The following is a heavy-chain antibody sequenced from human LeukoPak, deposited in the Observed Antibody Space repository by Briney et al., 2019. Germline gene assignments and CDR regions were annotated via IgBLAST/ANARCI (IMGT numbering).Heavy chain of an antibody. CDR1: GYSFTSYW. Sequence: GESLKISCKGSGYSFTSYWIGWVRQMPGKGLEWMGIIYPGDSDTRYSPSFQGQVTISADKSISTAYLQWSSLKASDTAMYYCARHKGYDFWSGYYTGMNWFDPWGQGTLVTVSS. CDR2: IYPGDSDT. CDR3: ARHKGYDFWSGYYTGMNWFDP. D-gene: IGHD3-3*01. V-gene: IGHV5-51*01. J-gene: IGHJ5*02.